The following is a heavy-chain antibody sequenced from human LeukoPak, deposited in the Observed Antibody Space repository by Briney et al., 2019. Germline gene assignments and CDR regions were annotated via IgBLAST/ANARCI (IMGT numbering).Heavy chain of an antibody. CDR1: GFTFDDYA. D-gene: IGHD6-19*01. CDR3: ARESVYSSGWYGY. CDR2: ISWDGGST. J-gene: IGHJ4*02. V-gene: IGHV3-43D*03. Sequence: GGSLRLSCAASGFTFDDYAMHWVRQAPGKGLEWVSLISWDGGSTYYADSVKGRFTISRDNAKNSLYLQMNSLRAEDTAVYYCARESVYSSGWYGYWGQGTLVTVSS.